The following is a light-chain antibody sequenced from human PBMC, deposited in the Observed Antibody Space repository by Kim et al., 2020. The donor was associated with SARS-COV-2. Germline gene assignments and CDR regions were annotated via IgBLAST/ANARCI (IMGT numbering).Light chain of an antibody. J-gene: IGKJ4*01. CDR1: QSVSSY. CDR3: QQRSNRTLT. CDR2: DAS. Sequence: LSPGERATLACRASQSVSSYLAWYQQKPGQAPRLLIYDASNRATGIPARFSGSGSGTDFTLTISGLEPEDFAVYYCQQRSNRTLTFGGRTKVDIK. V-gene: IGKV3-11*01.